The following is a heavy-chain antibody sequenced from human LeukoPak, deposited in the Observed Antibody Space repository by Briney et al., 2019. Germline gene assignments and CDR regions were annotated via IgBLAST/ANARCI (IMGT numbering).Heavy chain of an antibody. D-gene: IGHD3-22*01. CDR3: ARQEGYYDSSGYRDFDY. V-gene: IGHV5-51*01. Sequence: GESLKISCKGSGYSFTSYWIGWVRQMPGKGLEWMGIIYPGDSDTRYSPSFQGQVTISADKSISTAYLQWSSLKASDTAMYYCARQEGYYDSSGYRDFDYWGQGTLVTVSS. J-gene: IGHJ4*02. CDR1: GYSFTSYW. CDR2: IYPGDSDT.